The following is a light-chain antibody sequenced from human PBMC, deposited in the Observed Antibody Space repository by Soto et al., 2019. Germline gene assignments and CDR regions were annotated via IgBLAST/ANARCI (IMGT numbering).Light chain of an antibody. CDR2: NNA. J-gene: IGLJ1*01. CDR3: QSHDNSLSGFYV. V-gene: IGLV1-44*01. CDR1: SSNIGTNT. Sequence: QSVLTQPPSASGTPGQRVSISCSGVSSNIGTNTVNWYQKLPGTGPKLLIYNNAIRPSGVPDRFSGSRSGTSASLAITGLQAEHEADYYCQSHDNSLSGFYVFGTGTKLTVL.